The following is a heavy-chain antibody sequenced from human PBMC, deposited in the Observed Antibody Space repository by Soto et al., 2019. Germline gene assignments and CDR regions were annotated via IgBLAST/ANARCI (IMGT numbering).Heavy chain of an antibody. CDR1: GFTFSDYY. CDR2: ISSSGSTI. CDR3: ARGLYRQQLVQYLGY. V-gene: IGHV3-11*01. Sequence: GGSLRLSCAASGFTFSDYYMSWIRQAPGKGLEWVSYISSSGSTIYYADSVKGRFTISRDNAKNSLYLQMNSLRAEDTAVYYCARGLYRQQLVQYLGYWGQGTLVTVSS. D-gene: IGHD6-13*01. J-gene: IGHJ4*02.